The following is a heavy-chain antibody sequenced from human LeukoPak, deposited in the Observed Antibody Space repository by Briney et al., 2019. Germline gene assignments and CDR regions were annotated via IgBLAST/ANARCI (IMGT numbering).Heavy chain of an antibody. J-gene: IGHJ4*02. CDR1: GYTFTSYG. D-gene: IGHD1-26*01. Sequence: ASVKVSCEASGYTFTSYGVSWVRQAPGQGLEWMGWISAGNGNTKYSQNFQGRVTFISNTPATTAFMELSSLRSEDAAVYYCARDSGSGNNDYWSQGTLVTVSS. V-gene: IGHV1-18*01. CDR2: ISAGNGNT. CDR3: ARDSGSGNNDY.